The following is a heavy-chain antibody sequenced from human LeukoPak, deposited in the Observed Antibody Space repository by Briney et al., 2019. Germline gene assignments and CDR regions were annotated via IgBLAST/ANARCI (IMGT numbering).Heavy chain of an antibody. Sequence: PSETLSLTCSVSGDSINNYYWNWIRQSPGKGLEWIGYIHYNGNTHYNPSLKSRVIISVDTSKNQFSLRLTSVTAADTAVYYCARSSTADRWDWFDPWGQRTLVTVSS. CDR3: ARSSTADRWDWFDP. CDR1: GDSINNYY. CDR2: IHYNGNT. D-gene: IGHD6-6*01. J-gene: IGHJ5*02. V-gene: IGHV4-59*01.